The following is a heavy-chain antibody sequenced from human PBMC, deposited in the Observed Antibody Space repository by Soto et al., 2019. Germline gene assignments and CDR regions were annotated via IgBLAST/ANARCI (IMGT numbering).Heavy chain of an antibody. CDR3: ARGVGLRYSYGYRYYFDY. CDR2: INPNSGGT. Sequence: QVQLVQSGAEVKKPGASVKVSCKASGYTFTGYYIHWVRQAPGQGLEWMGWINPNSGGTNYAQKFQGXVXXXRXXSISTAYTELSRLRSDDTAVYYCARGVGLRYSYGYRYYFDYWGQGTLLTVSS. D-gene: IGHD5-18*01. J-gene: IGHJ4*02. V-gene: IGHV1-2*04. CDR1: GYTFTGYY.